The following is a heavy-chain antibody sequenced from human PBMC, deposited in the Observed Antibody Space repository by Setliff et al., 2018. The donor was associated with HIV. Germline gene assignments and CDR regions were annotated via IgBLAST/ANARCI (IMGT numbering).Heavy chain of an antibody. CDR1: GYTFTSYG. J-gene: IGHJ3*02. Sequence: ASVKVSCKASGYTFTSYGISWVRQAPGQGLEWMGWISAYNGNTNYAQKLQGRVTMTTDTSTSTAYMELRSLRSDDTAVYYCARVRLISTMIVVVSGAFDIWGQGTMVTVSS. CDR3: ARVRLISTMIVVVSGAFDI. CDR2: ISAYNGNT. V-gene: IGHV1-18*01. D-gene: IGHD3-22*01.